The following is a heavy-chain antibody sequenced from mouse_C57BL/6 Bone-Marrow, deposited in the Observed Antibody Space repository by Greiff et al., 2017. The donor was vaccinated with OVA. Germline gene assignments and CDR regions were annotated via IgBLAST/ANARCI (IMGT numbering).Heavy chain of an antibody. J-gene: IGHJ2*01. V-gene: IGHV1-15*01. CDR3: TRSTYWEGFDY. CDR2: IDPETGGT. CDR1: GYTFTDYE. Sequence: QVQLQQSGAELVRPGASVTLSCKASGYTFTDYEMHWVKQTPVHGLEWIGAIDPETGGTAYNQKFKGKAILTADKSSSTAYMELRSLTSEDSAVYYCTRSTYWEGFDYWGQGTTLTVSS. D-gene: IGHD4-1*01.